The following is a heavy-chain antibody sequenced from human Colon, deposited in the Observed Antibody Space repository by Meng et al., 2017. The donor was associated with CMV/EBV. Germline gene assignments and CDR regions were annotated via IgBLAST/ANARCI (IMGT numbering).Heavy chain of an antibody. CDR3: ARDFQFGDWDDPYYFDA. D-gene: IGHD3-3*01. CDR2: ISWNSGSI. J-gene: IGHJ4*02. Sequence: SLKISCAASGFTFDDYAMHWVRQAPGKGLEWVSGISWNSGSIGYADSVKGRFTISRDNGKNSVSLQMSSLRAEDTAIYYCARDFQFGDWDDPYYFDAWGQGTLVTVSS. CDR1: GFTFDDYA. V-gene: IGHV3-9*01.